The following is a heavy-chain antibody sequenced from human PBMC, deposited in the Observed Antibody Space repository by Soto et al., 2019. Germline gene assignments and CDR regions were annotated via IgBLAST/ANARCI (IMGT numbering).Heavy chain of an antibody. CDR2: ISYDGSNK. D-gene: IGHD4-17*01. CDR1: GFTFSSYG. J-gene: IGHJ2*01. Sequence: QVQLVESGGGVVQPGRSLRLSCAASGFTFSSYGMHWVRQAPGKGLEWVAVISYDGSNKYYADSVKGRFTISRDNSKNSRYLQMNSLRAEDTAVYYCAKSPHYGGNVRYWYFDLWGRGTLVTVSS. V-gene: IGHV3-30*18. CDR3: AKSPHYGGNVRYWYFDL.